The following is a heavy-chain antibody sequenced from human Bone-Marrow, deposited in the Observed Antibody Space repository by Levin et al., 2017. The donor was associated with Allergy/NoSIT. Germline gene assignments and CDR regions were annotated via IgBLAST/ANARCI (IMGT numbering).Heavy chain of an antibody. Sequence: ASVKVSCKASGYTFTGYYMHWVRQAPGQGLEWMGWINPNSGGTNYAQKFQGRVTMTRDTSITTAYMELSSLRSDDTAVYYCARGLRTGYSSSWFDCWGQGALFTVSS. CDR2: INPNSGGT. J-gene: IGHJ4*02. CDR1: GYTFTGYY. CDR3: ARGLRTGYSSSWFDC. D-gene: IGHD6-13*01. V-gene: IGHV1-2*02.